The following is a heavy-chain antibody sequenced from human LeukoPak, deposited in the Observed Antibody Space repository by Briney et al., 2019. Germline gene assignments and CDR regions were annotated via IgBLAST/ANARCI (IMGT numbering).Heavy chain of an antibody. CDR1: GFTFSSYS. CDR3: VRDNPRCCGVVPVNIDDY. D-gene: IGHD2-15*01. J-gene: IGHJ4*02. CDR2: ITSTSTTT. Sequence: GGSLRLSCAASGFTFSSYSMTWVRQAPGKGLEWISYITSTSTTTYHADSVKGRFTISRDNAKSSLYLQMHSLRAEDTAVYYCVRDNPRCCGVVPVNIDDYWGQGTLLTVSS. V-gene: IGHV3-48*01.